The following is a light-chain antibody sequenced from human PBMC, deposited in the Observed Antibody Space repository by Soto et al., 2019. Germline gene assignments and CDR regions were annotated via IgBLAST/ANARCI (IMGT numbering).Light chain of an antibody. Sequence: QSVLTQPPSASGTPGQSVTISCTGTKSDIGVYDFVSWYQHLPGKAPRLIIYDVFQRPSGVPDRFSGSKSGNTASLTVSGLQAEDEADYFCKSYAGRNTYVFGSGTKVTVL. CDR1: KSDIGVYDF. J-gene: IGLJ1*01. V-gene: IGLV2-8*01. CDR3: KSYAGRNTYV. CDR2: DVF.